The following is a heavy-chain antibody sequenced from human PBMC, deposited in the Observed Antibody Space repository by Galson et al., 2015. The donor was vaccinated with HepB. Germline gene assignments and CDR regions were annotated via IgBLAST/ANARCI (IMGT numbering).Heavy chain of an antibody. CDR1: GGTFSSYT. V-gene: IGHV1-69*04. D-gene: IGHD4-11*01. CDR2: IIPILGIA. CDR3: ARDKSTVTSGMDV. J-gene: IGHJ6*02. Sequence: SVKVSCKASGGTFSSYTISWVRQAPGQGLEWMGRIIPILGIANYAQKFQGRATITADKSTSTAYMELSSLRSEDTAVYYCARDKSTVTSGMDVWGQGTTVPVS.